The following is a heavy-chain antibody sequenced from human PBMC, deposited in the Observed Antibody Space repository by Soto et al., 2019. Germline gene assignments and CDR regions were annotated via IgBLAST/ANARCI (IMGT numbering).Heavy chain of an antibody. CDR2: IIPIFGTA. CDR3: AKDAVSYNGKWDWFDS. Sequence: SVKVSCKASGGTFSSYAISWVRQAPGQGLEWMGGIIPIFGTANYAQKFQGRVTITADESTSTAYMELNSLRSEDTAVYYCAKDAVSYNGKWDWFDSWGQGTLVTVSS. J-gene: IGHJ5*01. D-gene: IGHD1-26*01. V-gene: IGHV1-69*13. CDR1: GGTFSSYA.